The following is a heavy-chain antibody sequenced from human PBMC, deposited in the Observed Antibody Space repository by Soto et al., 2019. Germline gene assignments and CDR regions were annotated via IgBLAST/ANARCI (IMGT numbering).Heavy chain of an antibody. CDR3: ARDGGYSGYDRTIYYYGMDV. D-gene: IGHD5-12*01. V-gene: IGHV1-69*12. CDR1: GGTFSSYA. CDR2: TIPMFGTA. J-gene: IGHJ6*02. Sequence: QVQLVQSGAEVKKPGSSVKVSCKASGGTFSSYAISWVRQARGQGLEWMGGTIPMFGTANYAQKFQGRVTITAGESTSTAYMELSSLRSEDTAVYYCARDGGYSGYDRTIYYYGMDVWGQGTTVTVSS.